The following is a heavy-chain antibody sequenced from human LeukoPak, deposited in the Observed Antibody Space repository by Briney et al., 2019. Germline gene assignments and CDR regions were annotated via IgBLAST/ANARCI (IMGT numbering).Heavy chain of an antibody. CDR3: AREHCSSTSCNLGDY. J-gene: IGHJ4*02. CDR1: GDTFTGYY. CDR2: INPNSGGT. V-gene: IGHV1-2*02. D-gene: IGHD2-2*01. Sequence: ASVKVSCKASGDTFTGYYMHWVRQAPGQGLEWMGWINPNSGGTNYAQKFQGRVTMTRDTSISTAYMELSRLRSDDTAVYYCAREHCSSTSCNLGDYWGQGTLVTVSS.